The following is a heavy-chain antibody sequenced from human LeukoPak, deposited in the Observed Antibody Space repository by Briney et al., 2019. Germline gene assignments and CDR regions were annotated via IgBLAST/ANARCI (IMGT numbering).Heavy chain of an antibody. Sequence: ASVKVSCKASGYTFTSYGISWVRQAPGQGLEWMGWISAYNGNTNYAQKFQGRVTMTRDTSISTAYMELSRPRSDDTAVYYCARVDLQWELDAFDIWGQGTMVTVSS. J-gene: IGHJ3*02. D-gene: IGHD1-26*01. CDR1: GYTFTSYG. CDR3: ARVDLQWELDAFDI. CDR2: ISAYNGNT. V-gene: IGHV1-18*01.